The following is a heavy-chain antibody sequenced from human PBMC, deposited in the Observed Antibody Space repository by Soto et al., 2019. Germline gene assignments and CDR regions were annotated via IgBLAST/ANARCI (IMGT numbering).Heavy chain of an antibody. CDR2: ISGGST. CDR3: AKTRIAAAGYYYYGMDV. J-gene: IGHJ6*02. CDR1: GSTFSSYA. V-gene: IGHV3-23*01. D-gene: IGHD6-13*01. Sequence: QSGGSLRLSCAASGSTFSSYAMSWVRQAPGKGLEWVSAISGGSTYYADSVKGRFTISRDNSKNTLYLQMNSLRAEDTAVYYCAKTRIAAAGYYYYGMDVWGQGTTVTVSS.